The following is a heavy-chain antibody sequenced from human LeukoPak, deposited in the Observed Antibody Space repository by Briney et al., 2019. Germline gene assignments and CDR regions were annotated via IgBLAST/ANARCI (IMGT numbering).Heavy chain of an antibody. J-gene: IGHJ6*03. V-gene: IGHV4-4*07. CDR2: IYTSGST. CDR3: ARGSGYDPDYYYYYMDV. Sequence: SETLSLTCTVSSGSINSYFWSWIRQPAGKGLEWMGRIYTSGSTNYNPSLKSRVTMSVDTSKNQFSLKLTSVTAADTAVYYCARGSGYDPDYYYYYMDVWGKGTTVTVSS. CDR1: SGSINSYF. D-gene: IGHD5-12*01.